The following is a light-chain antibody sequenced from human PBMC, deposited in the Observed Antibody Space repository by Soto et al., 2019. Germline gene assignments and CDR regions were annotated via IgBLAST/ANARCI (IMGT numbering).Light chain of an antibody. CDR3: QQSYSTPLT. Sequence: DIVMTQSPASLAVSLGERATINCKSSQSILHSSNNKDFLAWYRQRPGQPPKLLIYWASTRESGVPDRFSGSGSGTDFTLTVSSLQAEDVAVYYCQQSYSTPLTFGGGTKVEL. CDR2: WAS. J-gene: IGKJ4*01. V-gene: IGKV4-1*01. CDR1: QSILHSSNNKDF.